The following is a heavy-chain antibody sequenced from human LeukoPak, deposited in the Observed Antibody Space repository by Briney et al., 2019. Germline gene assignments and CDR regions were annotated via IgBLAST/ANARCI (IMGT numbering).Heavy chain of an antibody. Sequence: GGSLRLSCAASGFTFSSYWMHWVRQAPGKRLVWVSRINTDGSSTSYADSVKGRFTISRDNAKNTLYLQMNSLRAEDTAVYYCAREAFSYYDSSGYYYVGAYYFDYWGQGTLVTVSS. CDR3: AREAFSYYDSSGYYYVGAYYFDY. J-gene: IGHJ4*02. V-gene: IGHV3-74*01. CDR1: GFTFSSYW. D-gene: IGHD3-22*01. CDR2: INTDGSST.